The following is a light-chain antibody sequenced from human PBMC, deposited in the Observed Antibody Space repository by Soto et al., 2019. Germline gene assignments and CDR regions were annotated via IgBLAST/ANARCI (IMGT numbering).Light chain of an antibody. CDR3: QKYNSVPWT. Sequence: DIQMTQSPSSLSASVGDRVTITCRASQGISTYLAWYQQKPGKVPKLLMYDASTLQSGVPSRFSGSGSGTDFTLTISSLQPEDVATYYCQKYNSVPWTFGQGIKVEIK. CDR2: DAS. V-gene: IGKV1-27*01. CDR1: QGISTY. J-gene: IGKJ1*01.